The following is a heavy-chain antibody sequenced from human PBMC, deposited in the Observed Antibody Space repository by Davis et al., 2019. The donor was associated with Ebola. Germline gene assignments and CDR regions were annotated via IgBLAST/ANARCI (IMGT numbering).Heavy chain of an antibody. Sequence: SETLSLTCTVSGGSISSSSYYWGWIRQPPGKGLEWIGSIYNSGSTYYNPSLESRVTISVDTSKNQLSLKLTSVTAADTAVYYCARVLTTVTTGWFDPWGQGTLVTVSS. D-gene: IGHD4-11*01. CDR2: IYNSGST. CDR3: ARVLTTVTTGWFDP. J-gene: IGHJ5*02. CDR1: GGSISSSSYY. V-gene: IGHV4-39*07.